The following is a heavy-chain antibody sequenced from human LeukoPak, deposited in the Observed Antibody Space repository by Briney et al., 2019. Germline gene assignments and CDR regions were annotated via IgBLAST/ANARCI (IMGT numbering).Heavy chain of an antibody. J-gene: IGHJ4*02. CDR3: ATWDSGRYSQIDN. CDR2: IYYAGDT. V-gene: IGHV4-39*01. D-gene: IGHD1-26*01. CDR1: GGPVSSSSYD. Sequence: SRTLSLTCTVSGGPVSSSSYDWGWVRQSPEKGLDCIGTIYYAGDTYYNPSLESRLTISVDTSKNQFSLKLRSVTAADTAVYYCATWDSGRYSQIDNWGQRTLVTVSS.